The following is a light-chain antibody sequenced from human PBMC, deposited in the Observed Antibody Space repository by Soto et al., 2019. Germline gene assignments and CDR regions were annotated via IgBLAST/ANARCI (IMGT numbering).Light chain of an antibody. J-gene: IGLJ1*01. Sequence: QSVLTQPPSASGTPGQRVTISCSGSSSNIGSSTVNWYQQLPGTAPKLLIYKNNQRPSGGPGRFSGSKSGTSASLAISGLQSEDEADYYCAAWDDSLKGYVFGTGTKLTVL. CDR1: SSNIGSST. CDR2: KNN. CDR3: AAWDDSLKGYV. V-gene: IGLV1-44*01.